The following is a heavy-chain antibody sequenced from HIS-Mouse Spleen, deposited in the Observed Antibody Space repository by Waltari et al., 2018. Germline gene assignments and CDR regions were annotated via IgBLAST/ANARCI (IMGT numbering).Heavy chain of an antibody. CDR2: IYYGGST. V-gene: IGHV4-39*07. Sequence: QLQLQESGPGLVKPSETLSLTCTVPGAPTSSSIYYWGWLRQPPGKGLEWIGSIYYGGSTYYNPSLKSRVTISVDTSKNQFSLKLSSVTAADTAVYYCAREIPYSSSWYDWYFDLWGRGTLVTVSS. CDR1: GAPTSSSIYY. J-gene: IGHJ2*01. D-gene: IGHD6-13*01. CDR3: AREIPYSSSWYDWYFDL.